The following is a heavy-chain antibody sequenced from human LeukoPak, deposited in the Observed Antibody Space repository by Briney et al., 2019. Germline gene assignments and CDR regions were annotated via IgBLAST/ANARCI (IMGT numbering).Heavy chain of an antibody. CDR2: ISSCSSYI. J-gene: IGHJ4*02. CDR1: GFTFSSYS. CDR3: ARGELYGDYDRAGPFDY. D-gene: IGHD4-17*01. V-gene: IGHV3-21*01. Sequence: KPGGSLRLSCAASGFTFSSYSMNWVRQAPGRGLEWVSSISSCSSYIYYADSVKGRFTISRDNAKNSLYLQMNSLRAEDTAVYYCARGELYGDYDRAGPFDYWGQGTLVTVSS.